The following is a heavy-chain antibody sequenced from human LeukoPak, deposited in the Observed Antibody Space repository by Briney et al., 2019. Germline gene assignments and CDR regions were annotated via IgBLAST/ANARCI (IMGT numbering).Heavy chain of an antibody. D-gene: IGHD3-22*01. CDR2: IKTDGSTT. CDR3: TRDLNHDSSG. CDR1: GFSFSTYW. V-gene: IGHV3-7*01. J-gene: IGHJ4*02. Sequence: GGSLRLSCAASGFSFSTYWMTWVRQAPGKGLECVANIKTDGSTTYYLDSVKGRFTISRNKDRSILYLEMNSLRVEDTAVYYCTRDLNHDSSGWGQGTLVTVSS.